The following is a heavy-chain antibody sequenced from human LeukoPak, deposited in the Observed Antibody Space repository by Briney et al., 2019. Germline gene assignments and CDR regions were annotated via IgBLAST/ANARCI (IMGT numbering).Heavy chain of an antibody. Sequence: GGSLRLSCVASGFTFSSYWMNWVRQAPGKGLEWVANIKEDGSEKYYVDSVKGRFTISRDNAKNSLHLQMNSLRAEDTAVYYCARDRNIDFWSGYYTNYFDSWGQGTLVTVSS. CDR1: GFTFSSYW. CDR2: IKEDGSEK. J-gene: IGHJ4*02. CDR3: ARDRNIDFWSGYYTNYFDS. V-gene: IGHV3-7*01. D-gene: IGHD3-3*01.